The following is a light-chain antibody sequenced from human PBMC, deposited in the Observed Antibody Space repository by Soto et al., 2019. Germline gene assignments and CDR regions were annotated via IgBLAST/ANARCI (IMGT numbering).Light chain of an antibody. CDR1: QSVANN. V-gene: IGKV3-15*01. Sequence: DIVMTQSPATLSVSPGERATLSCRASQSVANNVAWYQQKPGQPPRLLIYGASTRAAGVPARFSGSGYGRQFSPTISSLQSEDFAIYHCQQHNNWPPWTFGQGTKVEV. J-gene: IGKJ1*01. CDR2: GAS. CDR3: QQHNNWPPWT.